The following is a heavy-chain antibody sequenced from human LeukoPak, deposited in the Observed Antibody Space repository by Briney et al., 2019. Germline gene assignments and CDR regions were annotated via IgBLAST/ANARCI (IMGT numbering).Heavy chain of an antibody. V-gene: IGHV3-23*01. CDR1: GFTFSSYA. CDR2: ISGSGGST. CDR3: ARGFVVVVAATVGAAFDI. Sequence: GGSLRLSCAASGFTFSSYAMTWVRQAPGKGLEWVSAISGSGGSTYYADSVKGRFTISRDNSKNTLYLQMNSLRAEDTAVYYCARGFVVVVAATVGAAFDIWGQGTMVTVSS. J-gene: IGHJ3*02. D-gene: IGHD2-15*01.